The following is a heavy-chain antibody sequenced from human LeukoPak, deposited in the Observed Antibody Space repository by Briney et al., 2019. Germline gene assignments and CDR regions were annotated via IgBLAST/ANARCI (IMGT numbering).Heavy chain of an antibody. CDR1: GYTFTIYD. D-gene: IGHD3-10*01. CDR3: ARRGREGWFDP. Sequence: GASVKVSCKASGYTFTIYDINWVRQATGQGLWWMGWMNPNSGNTGYAQKFQGRVTMTRNTSISTAYMELSSLRSDDTAVYYCARRGREGWFDPWGQGTLVTVSS. CDR2: MNPNSGNT. V-gene: IGHV1-8*01. J-gene: IGHJ5*02.